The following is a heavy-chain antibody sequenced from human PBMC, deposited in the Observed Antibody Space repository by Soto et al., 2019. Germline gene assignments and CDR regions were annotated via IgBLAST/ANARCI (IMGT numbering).Heavy chain of an antibody. J-gene: IGHJ4*02. Sequence: GGSLRLSCAAPGFIFSNFAMHWVRQAPGKGLEWVAIIWYDGTNKFYVDSVKGRFTISRDNAKNSLYLQMNSLRAEDTAVYYCARDLASTTIPNYWGQGTLVTVSS. V-gene: IGHV3-33*01. CDR1: GFIFSNFA. CDR3: ARDLASTTIPNY. CDR2: IWYDGTNK. D-gene: IGHD4-17*01.